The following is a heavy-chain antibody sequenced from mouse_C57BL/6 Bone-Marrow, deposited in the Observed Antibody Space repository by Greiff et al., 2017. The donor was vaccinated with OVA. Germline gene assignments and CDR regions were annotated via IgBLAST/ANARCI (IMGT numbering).Heavy chain of an antibody. CDR1: GFSFNTYA. J-gene: IGHJ4*01. D-gene: IGHD2-3*01. V-gene: IGHV10-1*01. CDR2: IRSKSNNYAT. CDR3: VRERSLGWLLRDAMDY. Sequence: EVKLVESGGGLVQPKGSLKLSCAASGFSFNTYAMNWVRQAPGKGLEWVARIRSKSNNYATYYADSVKDRFTISRDDSESMLYLQMNNLKTEDTAMYYCVRERSLGWLLRDAMDYWGQGTSVTVSS.